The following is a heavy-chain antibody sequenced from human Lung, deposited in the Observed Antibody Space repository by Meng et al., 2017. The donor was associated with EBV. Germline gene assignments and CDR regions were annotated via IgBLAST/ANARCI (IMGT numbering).Heavy chain of an antibody. CDR1: GGSFSGYF. Sequence: QVQRRQWGGGLLKPSETLSLTCAVYGGSFSGYFWTWIRQTPGKGLEWIGEIDYSGSTNYNPSLKSRVTISVDTSKNQFSLKLSSVAAAGTAVYYCARGPYYYGLSAYYYYWGQGSLVTVSS. CDR2: IDYSGST. J-gene: IGHJ4*02. D-gene: IGHD3-22*01. V-gene: IGHV4-34*01. CDR3: ARGPYYYGLSAYYYY.